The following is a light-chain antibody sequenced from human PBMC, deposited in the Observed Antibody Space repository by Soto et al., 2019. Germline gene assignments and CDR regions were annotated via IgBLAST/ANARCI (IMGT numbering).Light chain of an antibody. CDR3: QQHNDWPLT. V-gene: IGKV3-15*01. CDR2: RIS. J-gene: IGKJ4*01. CDR1: QSVNTN. Sequence: EIVMTQSPATLSVSPGETATLSYRASQSVNTNLAWYQQKAGQAPRLLIYRISTRATGIPARFSGSGSGTEFTLTINSLQSEDFAVYYCQQHNDWPLTFGGGTKVEIK.